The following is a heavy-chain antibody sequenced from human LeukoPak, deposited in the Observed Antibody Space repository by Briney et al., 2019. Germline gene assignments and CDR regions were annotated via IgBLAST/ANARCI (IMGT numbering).Heavy chain of an antibody. D-gene: IGHD2-2*01. Sequence: ASVKVSCKASGGTFSSYAISWVRQAPGQGLEWMGGIIPIFGTANYAQKFQGRVTITADESTSTAYMELSSLRSEDTAVYYCASGAVVPAANYYYYGMDVWGQGTTVTVSS. CDR3: ASGAVVPAANYYYYGMDV. V-gene: IGHV1-69*13. J-gene: IGHJ6*02. CDR1: GGTFSSYA. CDR2: IIPIFGTA.